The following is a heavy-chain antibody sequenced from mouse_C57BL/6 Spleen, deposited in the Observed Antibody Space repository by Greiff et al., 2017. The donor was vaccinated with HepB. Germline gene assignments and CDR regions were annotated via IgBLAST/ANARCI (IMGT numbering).Heavy chain of an antibody. D-gene: IGHD1-1*01. Sequence: VQLKESVAELVRPGASVKLSCTASGFNIKNTYMHWVKQRPEQGLEWIGRIDPANGNTKYAPKFQGKATITADTSSNTAYLQLSSLTSEDTAIYYCARLDYGSRANFDYWGQGTTLTVSS. J-gene: IGHJ2*01. CDR2: IDPANGNT. CDR3: ARLDYGSRANFDY. CDR1: GFNIKNTY. V-gene: IGHV14-3*01.